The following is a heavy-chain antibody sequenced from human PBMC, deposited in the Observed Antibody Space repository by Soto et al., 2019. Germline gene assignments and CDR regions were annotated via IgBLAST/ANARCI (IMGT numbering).Heavy chain of an antibody. D-gene: IGHD3-16*01. Sequence: QVQLVQSGAEVKKPGASVTVSCKASGYTFTTYGVSWVRQAPGQGLEWLGWINGYNGNAKYAENLQGRVSMTTDTSTTTAYMELRSLRSGDTAVYYCARMGDVPYYYYGMDVWGQGTTVTVSS. CDR3: ARMGDVPYYYYGMDV. CDR1: GYTFTTYG. CDR2: INGYNGNA. J-gene: IGHJ6*02. V-gene: IGHV1-18*01.